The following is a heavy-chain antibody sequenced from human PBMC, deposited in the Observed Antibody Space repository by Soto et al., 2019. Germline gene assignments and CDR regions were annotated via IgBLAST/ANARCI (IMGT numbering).Heavy chain of an antibody. J-gene: IGHJ6*02. CDR1: GYTFTRYG. V-gene: IGHV1-18*01. CDR2: IGTYNGIT. CDR3: ARDQGYYDKGMDV. Sequence: ASVKVSCKASGYTFTRYGISWVRQAPGQGLEWMGWIGTYNGITNYPQKLQGRVTMTTDTSTSTAYMELRSLRSDDTAVYYCARDQGYYDKGMDVWGQGTTVTVSS. D-gene: IGHD3-22*01.